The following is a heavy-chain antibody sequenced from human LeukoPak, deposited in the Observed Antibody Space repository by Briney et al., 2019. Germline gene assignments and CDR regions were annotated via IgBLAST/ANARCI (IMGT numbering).Heavy chain of an antibody. CDR1: GFTFSSYG. CDR2: IWYDGSNK. V-gene: IGHV3-33*08. Sequence: GGSLRLSCAASGFTFSSYGMHWVRQAPGKGLEWVAVIWYDGSNKYYADSVKGRFTISRDNSKNTLYLQMNSLRAEDTAVYYCARARWIVVPFDIWGQGTMVTVSS. D-gene: IGHD2-2*01. J-gene: IGHJ3*02. CDR3: ARARWIVVPFDI.